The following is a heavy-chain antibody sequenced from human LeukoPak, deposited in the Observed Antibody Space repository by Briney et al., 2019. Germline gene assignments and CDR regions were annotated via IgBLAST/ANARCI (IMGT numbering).Heavy chain of an antibody. CDR2: ISSSGSTI. CDR3: ARDYRGAMIVATIIKFDY. Sequence: QPGGSLRLSCAASGFTFSSYEMNWVRQAPGKGLEWVSYISSSGSTIYYADSVKGRFTISRDNAKNSLYLQMNSLRAEDTAVYYCARDYRGAMIVATIIKFDYWGQGTLVTVSS. D-gene: IGHD5-12*01. J-gene: IGHJ4*02. CDR1: GFTFSSYE. V-gene: IGHV3-48*03.